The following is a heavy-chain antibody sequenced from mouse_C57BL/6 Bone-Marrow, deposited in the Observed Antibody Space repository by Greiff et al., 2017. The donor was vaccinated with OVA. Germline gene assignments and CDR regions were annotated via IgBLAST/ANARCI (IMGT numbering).Heavy chain of an antibody. CDR1: GYTFTSYW. V-gene: IGHV1-55*01. CDR3: ARKVLYYGSSYLDY. J-gene: IGHJ2*01. D-gene: IGHD1-1*01. Sequence: QVQLQQPGAELVKPGASVKMSCKASGYTFTSYWITWVKQRPGQGLEWIGDIYPGSGSTNYNEKFKSKATLTVDTSSSTAYMQLSSLTSEDSAVYYCARKVLYYGSSYLDYWGQGTTLTVSS. CDR2: IYPGSGST.